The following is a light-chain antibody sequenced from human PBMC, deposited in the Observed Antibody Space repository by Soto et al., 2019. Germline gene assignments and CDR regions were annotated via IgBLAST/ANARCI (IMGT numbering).Light chain of an antibody. Sequence: DIHMTQSPSTLSASLGDRVSITCRASQSINSWFAWYQQKPGKAPKLLIYDASSLQSGVPSRFSGSESGAEFTLTISGLQPDDFATYYCQQYKNYPFTFGPGTKV. CDR2: DAS. J-gene: IGKJ3*01. CDR1: QSINSW. CDR3: QQYKNYPFT. V-gene: IGKV1-5*01.